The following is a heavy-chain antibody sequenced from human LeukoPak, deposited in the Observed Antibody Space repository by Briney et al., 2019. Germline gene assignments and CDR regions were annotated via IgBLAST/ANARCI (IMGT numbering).Heavy chain of an antibody. D-gene: IGHD5-12*01. CDR1: GGTFSSYA. Sequence: ASVKVSCKASGGTFSSYAISWVRQAPGQGLEWMGRIIPILGIANYAQKFQGRVTITADKSTSTAYMELSSLRSEDTAVYYCASGYDDGSSLDYWGQGTLVTVSS. CDR2: IIPILGIA. CDR3: ASGYDDGSSLDY. J-gene: IGHJ4*02. V-gene: IGHV1-69*04.